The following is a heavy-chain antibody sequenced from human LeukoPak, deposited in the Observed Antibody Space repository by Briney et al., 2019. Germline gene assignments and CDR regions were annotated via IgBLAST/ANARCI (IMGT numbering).Heavy chain of an antibody. D-gene: IGHD3-10*01. CDR3: ARGGERRDFQH. Sequence: PSETLSLTCTVSGGSISSSSYYWGWIRQPPGKGLEWIGSIYYSGSTYYNPSLKSRVTISVDTSKNQFSLKLSSVTAADTAVYYCARGGERRDFQHWGQGTLVTVSS. J-gene: IGHJ1*01. CDR2: IYYSGST. CDR1: GGSISSSSYY. V-gene: IGHV4-39*07.